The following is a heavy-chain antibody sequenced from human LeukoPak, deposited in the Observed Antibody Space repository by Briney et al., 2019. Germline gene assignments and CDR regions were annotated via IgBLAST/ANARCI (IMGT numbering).Heavy chain of an antibody. CDR1: GFTFSDYY. D-gene: IGHD6-13*01. CDR2: ISSSGSTI. Sequence: PGGSLRLSCAASGFTFSDYYMSWIRQAPGKGLEWVSYISSSGSTIYYADSVKGRFTISRDNAKNSLYLQMNSLRAEDTAVYYCARSQFPGIAAAGTDYWGQGTLVTVSS. CDR3: ARSQFPGIAAAGTDY. V-gene: IGHV3-11*04. J-gene: IGHJ4*02.